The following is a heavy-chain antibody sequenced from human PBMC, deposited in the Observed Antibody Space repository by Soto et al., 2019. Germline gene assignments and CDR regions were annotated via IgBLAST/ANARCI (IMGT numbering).Heavy chain of an antibody. CDR2: ISYDGSNK. CDR1: GFTFSSYA. J-gene: IGHJ2*01. V-gene: IGHV3-30-3*01. CDR3: ARPLWRDDYNWGYFDL. Sequence: QVPLVESGGGVVQPGRSLRLSCAASGFTFSSYAMHWVRQAPGKGLEWVAVISYDGSNKYYADSVKGRFTISRDNSKNTLYLPMNSLRAEDTAVYYCARPLWRDDYNWGYFDLWGRGTLVTVSS. D-gene: IGHD4-4*01.